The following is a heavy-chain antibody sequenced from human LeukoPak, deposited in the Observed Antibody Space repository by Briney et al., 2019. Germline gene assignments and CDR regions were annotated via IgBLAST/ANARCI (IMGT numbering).Heavy chain of an antibody. V-gene: IGHV1-18*04. Sequence: ASVTVSCKASGYTFTSYGISWVRQAPGQGLEWMGWISAYNGNTNYAQKLQGRVTMTTDTSTSTAYMELRSLRSDDTAVYYCARDGARGPAGYCSSTGCREGGIDYWGQGTLVTVSS. CDR3: ARDGARGPAGYCSSTGCREGGIDY. CDR1: GYTFTSYG. CDR2: ISAYNGNT. J-gene: IGHJ4*02. D-gene: IGHD2-2*01.